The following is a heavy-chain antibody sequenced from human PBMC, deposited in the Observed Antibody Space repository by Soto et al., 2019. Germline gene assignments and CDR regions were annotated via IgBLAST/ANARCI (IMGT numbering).Heavy chain of an antibody. J-gene: IGHJ3*02. V-gene: IGHV4-59*01. CDR1: GASITSSY. D-gene: IGHD3-22*01. CDR3: ARGYYDSRGQSNTFDI. Sequence: PSETLSLTCTVSGASITSSYWSWIRQSPGKRLEWIAYVHYSGSTNYNPSLKSRVTISVDTSKNQFSLKLSSVTAADTAVYYCARGYYDSRGQSNTFDIWGHGTMVTVSS. CDR2: VHYSGST.